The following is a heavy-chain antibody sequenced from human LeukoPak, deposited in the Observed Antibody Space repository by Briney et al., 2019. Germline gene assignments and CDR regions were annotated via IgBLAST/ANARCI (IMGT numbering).Heavy chain of an antibody. CDR1: GGSISSYY. V-gene: IGHV4-59*12. J-gene: IGHJ6*03. CDR3: ARDRHGVITYYMDV. D-gene: IGHD3-22*01. CDR2: IYYSGST. Sequence: SETLSLTCTVSGGSISSYYWSWIRQPPGKGLEWIGYIYYSGSTNYNPSLKSRVTISVDTSRNQFSPKLSSVTAADTAVYYCARDRHGVITYYMDVWGKGTTVTVSS.